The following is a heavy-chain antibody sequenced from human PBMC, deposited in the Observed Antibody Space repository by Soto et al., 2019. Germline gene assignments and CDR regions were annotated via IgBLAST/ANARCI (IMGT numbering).Heavy chain of an antibody. D-gene: IGHD2-8*01. CDR3: ARPPFPGCINGVCYPCDH. CDR1: GYTSTHYY. CDR2: INPSGGST. Sequence: QVQLVQSGAEVKKPGASVKVSCEASGYTSTHYYIHWVRQAPGQGLEWMGMINPSGGSTDYAQKFQGRVTMTTDTSTTTVYMELSSLRSDDTAVYYCARPPFPGCINGVCYPCDHWGQGTLVTVSS. V-gene: IGHV1-46*01. J-gene: IGHJ4*02.